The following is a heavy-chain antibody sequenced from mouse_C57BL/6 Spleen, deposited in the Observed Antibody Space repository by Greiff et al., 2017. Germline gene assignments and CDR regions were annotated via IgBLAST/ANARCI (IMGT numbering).Heavy chain of an antibody. J-gene: IGHJ4*01. CDR1: GYTFTSYW. V-gene: IGHV1-61*01. CDR3: AKYDYGAMDY. D-gene: IGHD2-10*02. Sequence: QVQLQQSGAELVRPGSSVKLSCKASGYTFTSYWMDWVKQRPGQGLEWIGNIYPSDSETHYNQKFKDKATLTVDKSSSTAYMQLSSLTSEDSAVYYCAKYDYGAMDYWGQGTSVTVSS. CDR2: IYPSDSET.